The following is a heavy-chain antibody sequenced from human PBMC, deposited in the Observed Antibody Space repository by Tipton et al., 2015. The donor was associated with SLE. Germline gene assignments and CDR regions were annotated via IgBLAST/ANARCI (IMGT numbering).Heavy chain of an antibody. CDR3: ARRWVQTVFDY. D-gene: IGHD3-10*01. Sequence: VQLMQSEAEVKKPGEALQISCKTSGYSFTNSWIVWFRHMPGKGLECMGMIDPSDSDTRYNPSFQGHVSMSIDRSTTTAYLQWRSLKASDTAMYFCARRWVQTVFDYWGQGTLVTVSS. CDR1: GYSFTNSW. CDR2: IDPSDSDT. J-gene: IGHJ4*02. V-gene: IGHV5-51*03.